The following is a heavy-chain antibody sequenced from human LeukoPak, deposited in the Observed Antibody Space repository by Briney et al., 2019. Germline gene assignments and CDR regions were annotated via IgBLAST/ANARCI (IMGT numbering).Heavy chain of an antibody. CDR2: ISSSGSTI. CDR1: GFTFSDYY. Sequence: GGSLRLSCAASGFTFSDYYMSWIRQAPGKGLEWVSYISSSGSTIYYADSVKGRFTISRDNAKNSLYLQMNSLRAEDTAVYYCAREPSGTGYYDSSGYYPSLYSQHWGQGTLVTVSS. CDR3: AREPSGTGYYDSSGYYPSLYSQH. J-gene: IGHJ1*01. V-gene: IGHV3-11*04. D-gene: IGHD3-22*01.